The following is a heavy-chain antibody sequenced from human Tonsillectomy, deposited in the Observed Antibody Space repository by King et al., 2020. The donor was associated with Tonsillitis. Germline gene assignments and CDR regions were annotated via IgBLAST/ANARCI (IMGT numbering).Heavy chain of an antibody. Sequence: VQLQQWGAGLLKPSETLSLTCAVYGGSFSGYYWSWIRQPPGKGLEWIGEINHSGSTNYNPSLNGGVTISVDTSKNQFSLKLSSVTAADTAVYYCARKGQKYYYGSGSRYYFDYWGQGTLVTVSS. V-gene: IGHV4-34*01. D-gene: IGHD3-10*01. CDR1: GGSFSGYY. CDR3: ARKGQKYYYGSGSRYYFDY. J-gene: IGHJ4*02. CDR2: INHSGST.